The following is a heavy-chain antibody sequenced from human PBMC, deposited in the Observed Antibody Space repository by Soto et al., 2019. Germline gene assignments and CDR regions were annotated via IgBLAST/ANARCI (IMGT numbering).Heavy chain of an antibody. CDR2: IYYSGST. Sequence: TLSLTCTVSGGSISSGGYYWSWIRQHPGKGLEWIGYIYYSGSTYYNPSLKSRVTISVDTSKNQFSLKLSSVTAADTAVYYCARDTGKAMIQYYGMDVWGQGTSVTVSS. CDR3: ARDTGKAMIQYYGMDV. D-gene: IGHD3-22*01. V-gene: IGHV4-31*03. CDR1: GGSISSGGYY. J-gene: IGHJ6*02.